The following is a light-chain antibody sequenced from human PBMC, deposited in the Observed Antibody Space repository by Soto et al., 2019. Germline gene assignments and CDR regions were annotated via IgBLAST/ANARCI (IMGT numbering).Light chain of an antibody. CDR3: QSADSSGTYPRV. Sequence: YELTQPPSVSVSPGQTARITCSGDALPKQYAYWYQQKPGQAPVLVIYKDSERPSGIPERFSGSSSGTTVTLTISGVQAEDEADYYCQSADSSGTYPRVFGTGTKLTVL. J-gene: IGLJ1*01. CDR1: ALPKQY. V-gene: IGLV3-25*03. CDR2: KDS.